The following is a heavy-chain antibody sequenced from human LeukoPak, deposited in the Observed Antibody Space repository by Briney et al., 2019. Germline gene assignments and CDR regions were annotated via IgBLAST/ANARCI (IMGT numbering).Heavy chain of an antibody. CDR3: ARELGEVYGDYPN. D-gene: IGHD4-17*01. V-gene: IGHV5-10-1*01. CDR1: GYSFTSYW. J-gene: IGHJ4*02. Sequence: GESLKISCKSSGYSFTSYWISWVRQMPGKGLEWMGRIDPSDSYTNYSPSFQGHVTISADKSISTAYLQWSSLKASDTAMYYCARELGEVYGDYPNWGQGTLVTVSS. CDR2: IDPSDSYT.